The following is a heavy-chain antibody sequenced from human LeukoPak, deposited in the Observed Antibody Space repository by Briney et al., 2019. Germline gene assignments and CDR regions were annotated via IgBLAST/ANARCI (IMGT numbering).Heavy chain of an antibody. D-gene: IGHD3-22*01. CDR2: INPNSGGT. CDR1: GYTFTGYY. J-gene: IGHJ4*02. V-gene: IGHV1-2*02. CDR3: ARALHTAPYDSLNY. Sequence: GASVKVSCKASGYTFTGYYMHWVRQAPGQGLEWMGWINPNSGGTNYAQKFQGRVTMTRDTSISIAYMELSRLRSDDTAVYYCARALHTAPYDSLNYWGQGTLVTVSS.